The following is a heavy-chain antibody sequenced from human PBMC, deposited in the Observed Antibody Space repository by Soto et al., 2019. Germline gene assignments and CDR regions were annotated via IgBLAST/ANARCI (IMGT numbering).Heavy chain of an antibody. J-gene: IGHJ6*02. D-gene: IGHD3-16*01. CDR1: GDSISSGNKY. V-gene: IGHV4-30-4*01. CDR2: IFSSGTT. Sequence: SETLSLTCTVSGDSISSGNKYWSWIRQPPGKGLEWIGYIFSSGTTYYNPSLKSRLTMSLDASQNQFSLKLNSLTDADTAVYFCARVPSPFDYHYAMDVWGQGTTVTVSS. CDR3: ARVPSPFDYHYAMDV.